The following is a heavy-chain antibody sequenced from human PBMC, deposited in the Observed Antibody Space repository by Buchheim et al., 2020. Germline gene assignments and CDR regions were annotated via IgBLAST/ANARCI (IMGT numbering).Heavy chain of an antibody. D-gene: IGHD4-17*01. CDR1: GFTFSSYG. J-gene: IGHJ5*02. Sequence: QVQLVESGGGVVQPGRSLRLSCAASGFTFSSYGMHWVRQAPGKGLEWVAVISYDGSNKYYADSVKGRFTISRDNSKNTLYLQMNSLRAEDTAVYYCAKDPTVTPTHNWFDPWGQGTL. V-gene: IGHV3-30*18. CDR2: ISYDGSNK. CDR3: AKDPTVTPTHNWFDP.